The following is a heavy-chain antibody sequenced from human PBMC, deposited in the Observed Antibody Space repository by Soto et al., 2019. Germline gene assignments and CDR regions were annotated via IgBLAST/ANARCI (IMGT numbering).Heavy chain of an antibody. J-gene: IGHJ5*02. CDR1: GGSFIGSI. Sequence: QVQLQQWGGGLFKPAETLSLNCTVSGGSFIGSIYNWIRQAPGGGPEWIAGTNSGGITKYNPSHKSRLNLSVDTSKKQFSLTLKSLTAADTAVYYCAPNPRLLVPWGQGSLVIVSS. CDR3: APNPRLLVP. D-gene: IGHD2-8*02. V-gene: IGHV4-34*01. CDR2: TNSGGIT.